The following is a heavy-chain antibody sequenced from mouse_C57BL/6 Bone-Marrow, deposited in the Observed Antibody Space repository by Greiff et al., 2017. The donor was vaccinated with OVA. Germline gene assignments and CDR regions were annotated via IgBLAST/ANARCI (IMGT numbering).Heavy chain of an antibody. CDR2: IYPGDGDT. Sequence: VKLQQSGPELVKPGASVKISCKASGYAFSSSWMNWVKQRPGKGLEWIGRIYPGDGDTNYNGKFKGKATLTADKSSSTAYMQLSSLTSEDSAVYFCARGGYGSSYYFDYWGQGTTLTVSS. V-gene: IGHV1-82*01. J-gene: IGHJ2*01. CDR3: ARGGYGSSYYFDY. D-gene: IGHD1-1*01. CDR1: GYAFSSSW.